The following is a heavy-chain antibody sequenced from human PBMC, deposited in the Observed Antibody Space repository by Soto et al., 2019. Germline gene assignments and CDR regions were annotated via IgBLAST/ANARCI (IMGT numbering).Heavy chain of an antibody. CDR2: IWYDGSNK. CDR1: GFTFSSYG. CDR3: ARDSYGDYRPPGGNYYYGMDV. Sequence: GGSLRLSCAASGFTFSSYGMHWVRQAPGKGLEWVAVIWYDGSNKYYADSVKGRFTISRDNSKNTLYLQMNSLRAEDTAVYYCARDSYGDYRPPGGNYYYGMDVWGQGTTVTVSS. D-gene: IGHD4-17*01. V-gene: IGHV3-33*01. J-gene: IGHJ6*02.